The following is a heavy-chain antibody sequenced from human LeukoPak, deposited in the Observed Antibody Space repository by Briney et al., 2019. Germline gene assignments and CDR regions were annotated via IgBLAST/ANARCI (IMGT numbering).Heavy chain of an antibody. D-gene: IGHD3-10*01. Sequence: GRSLSLSCAASGFTFSTYVIHWVRQAPGKGLDWVAVMSFDGKNTYYADSVKGRFTVSRDNSKNTLYLQMNSLRPEDTAVYYCAREGFYGSGSSPTFYFDYWGQGTLVTVSS. V-gene: IGHV3-30*04. CDR1: GFTFSTYV. CDR2: MSFDGKNT. J-gene: IGHJ4*02. CDR3: AREGFYGSGSSPTFYFDY.